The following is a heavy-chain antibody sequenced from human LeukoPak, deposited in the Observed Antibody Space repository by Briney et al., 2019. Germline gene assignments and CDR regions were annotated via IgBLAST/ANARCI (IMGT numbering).Heavy chain of an antibody. CDR1: GGSFSGYY. V-gene: IGHV4-34*01. J-gene: IGHJ4*02. D-gene: IGHD5-24*01. CDR2: INHSGST. CDR3: ARHAAEMATTPYYFDY. Sequence: PSETLSFTCAVYGGSFSGYYWSWIRQPPGKGLEWIGEINHSGSTNYNPSLKSRVTISVDTSKNQFSLKLSSVTAADTAVYYCARHAAEMATTPYYFDYWGQGTLVTVSS.